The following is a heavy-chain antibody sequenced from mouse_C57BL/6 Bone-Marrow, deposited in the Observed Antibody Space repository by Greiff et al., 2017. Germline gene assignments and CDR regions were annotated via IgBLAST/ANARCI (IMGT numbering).Heavy chain of an antibody. Sequence: EVKLVESGGGLVKPGGSLKLSCAASGFTFSSYAMSWVRQTPEKRLEWVATISDGGSYTYYPDNVKGRFTISRDNAKNNLYLQMSHLKSEDTAMYYCARGWLPYWYFDVWGTGTTDTVSS. D-gene: IGHD2-2*01. CDR2: ISDGGSYT. V-gene: IGHV5-4*03. CDR1: GFTFSSYA. CDR3: ARGWLPYWYFDV. J-gene: IGHJ1*03.